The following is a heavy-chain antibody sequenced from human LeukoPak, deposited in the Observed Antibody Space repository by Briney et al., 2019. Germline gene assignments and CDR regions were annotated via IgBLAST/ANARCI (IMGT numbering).Heavy chain of an antibody. V-gene: IGHV3-30*18. J-gene: IGHJ4*02. CDR2: ISYDGSNK. D-gene: IGHD4-17*01. Sequence: GRSLRLSCAASGFTFSSYGMHWVRQAPGKGLEWVAVISYDGSNKYYADSVKGRFTISRDNSKNTLYLQMDSLRAEDTAVYYCAKEHGDYYFDYWGQGTLVTVSS. CDR1: GFTFSSYG. CDR3: AKEHGDYYFDY.